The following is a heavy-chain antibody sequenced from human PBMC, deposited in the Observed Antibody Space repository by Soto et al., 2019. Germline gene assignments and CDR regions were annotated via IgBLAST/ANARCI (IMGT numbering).Heavy chain of an antibody. Sequence: GGSLRVSCAASGFSFSSYAMSWVRQAPGKGLEWVSAISGSGGSTYYAVSVKGRFTISRDNSKNTLYLQRNSLRAEATAVYYCAKGVIGVVTYFDYWGQGTLVTVYS. CDR3: AKGVIGVVTYFDY. CDR2: ISGSGGST. V-gene: IGHV3-23*01. D-gene: IGHD3-22*01. CDR1: GFSFSSYA. J-gene: IGHJ4*02.